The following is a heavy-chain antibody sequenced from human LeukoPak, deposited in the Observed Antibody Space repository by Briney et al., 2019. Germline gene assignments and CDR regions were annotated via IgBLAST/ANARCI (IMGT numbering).Heavy chain of an antibody. D-gene: IGHD3-3*01. CDR1: GFTFSNFV. CDR3: AKGGKRIFGVVIDY. Sequence: GGSLRLSCAASGFTFSNFVMNWVRQAPGKGLEWDSGVTGDSSSTYYAVSMKGRFTISRDNSKNTLYLQMKSLRAEDTAVYYCAKGGKRIFGVVIDYWGQGTPVTVSS. CDR2: VTGDSSST. J-gene: IGHJ4*02. V-gene: IGHV3-23*01.